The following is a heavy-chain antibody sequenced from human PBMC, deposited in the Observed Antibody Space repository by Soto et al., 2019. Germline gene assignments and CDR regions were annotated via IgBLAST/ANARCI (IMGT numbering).Heavy chain of an antibody. CDR3: ARDSGYSSGWGSNYYYGLDV. CDR2: IYYSGST. V-gene: IGHV4-59*12. D-gene: IGHD6-19*01. J-gene: IGHJ6*02. Sequence: SETLSLTCTVSGGSISSYYWSWIRQPPGKGLEWIGYIYYSGSTNYNPSLKSRVTMSVDTSKNQFSLKLSSVTAADTAVYYCARDSGYSSGWGSNYYYGLDVWGQGTTVTVSS. CDR1: GGSISSYY.